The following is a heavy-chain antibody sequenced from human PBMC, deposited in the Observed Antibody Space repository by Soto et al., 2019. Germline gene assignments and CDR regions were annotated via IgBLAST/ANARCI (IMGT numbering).Heavy chain of an antibody. CDR2: ISYDGTNK. CDR1: GFTFSTYG. CDR3: AKDLQSYGDYDYYCY. V-gene: IGHV3-30*18. J-gene: IGHJ6*03. Sequence: QVQLVESGGGEVQPGRSLTISCAASGFTFSTYGMHWFRQTPGKGLEWVAVISYDGTNKFYSDSVKGRFTISRDNFKNTLTLQMNSLRSDDTAVYSCAKDLQSYGDYDYYCY. D-gene: IGHD2-21*02.